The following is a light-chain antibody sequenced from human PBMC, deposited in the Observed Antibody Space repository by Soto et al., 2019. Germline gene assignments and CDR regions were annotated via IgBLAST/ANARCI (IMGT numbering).Light chain of an antibody. CDR2: AAS. CDR3: QKYNSAPLP. CDR1: QGISNY. J-gene: IGKJ5*01. Sequence: EIEITQTPTSLSASVGDRVTITCRASQGISNYLAWFQQKRGKVPKLLIYAASTLQSGVPSRFSGSGSGTDFTLTINSLQPEDVATYYCQKYNSAPLPFGQGGLLEI. V-gene: IGKV1-27*01.